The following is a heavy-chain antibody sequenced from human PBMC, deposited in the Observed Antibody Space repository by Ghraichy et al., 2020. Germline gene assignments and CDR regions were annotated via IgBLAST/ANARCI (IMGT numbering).Heavy chain of an antibody. J-gene: IGHJ6*02. V-gene: IGHV4-4*07. CDR3: ARALWFGELFNGGMDV. CDR2: IYTSGST. CDR1: GGSISSYY. Sequence: ESLNISCTVSGGSISSYYWSWIRQPAGKGLEWIGRIYTSGSTNYNPSLKSRVTMSVDTSKNQFSLKLSSVTAADTAVYYCARALWFGELFNGGMDVWGQGTTVTVSS. D-gene: IGHD3-10*01.